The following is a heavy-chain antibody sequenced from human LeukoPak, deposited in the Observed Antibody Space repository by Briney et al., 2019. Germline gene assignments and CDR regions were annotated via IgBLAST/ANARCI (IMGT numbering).Heavy chain of an antibody. Sequence: ASVKVSCKASGYTFTNYYMHWMRQAPGQGLEWMGIINPSGGSTSYARKFQGRVTMTRDMSTSTAYMELSSLRSEDTAAYYCAADQGGISSRGTFDIWGQGTMVTVSS. CDR1: GYTFTNYY. CDR2: INPSGGST. D-gene: IGHD1-14*01. CDR3: AADQGGISSRGTFDI. V-gene: IGHV1-46*01. J-gene: IGHJ3*02.